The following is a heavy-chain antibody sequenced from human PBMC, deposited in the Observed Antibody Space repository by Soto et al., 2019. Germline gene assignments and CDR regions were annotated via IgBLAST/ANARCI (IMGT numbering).Heavy chain of an antibody. V-gene: IGHV4-59*01. CDR2: IYYSGST. J-gene: IGHJ4*02. D-gene: IGHD5-12*01. CDR1: GGSISSYY. CDR3: ARVRRDGYNLDY. Sequence: SETLSLTCTVSGGSISSYYWSWIRQPPGKGLEWIGYIYYSGSTNYNPSLKSRVTISVDTSKNQFSLKLSSVTAADTAVYYCARVRRDGYNLDYWGQGTLVIVS.